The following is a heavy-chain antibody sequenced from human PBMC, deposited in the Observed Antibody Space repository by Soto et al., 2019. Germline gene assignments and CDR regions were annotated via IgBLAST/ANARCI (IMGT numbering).Heavy chain of an antibody. CDR1: GYGFTGYY. CDR2: INPNSGGT. V-gene: IGHV1-2*04. J-gene: IGHJ6*02. D-gene: IGHD3-3*01. Sequence: VKLYWKAVGYGFTGYYMRWVIHEPEQGLERMGWINPNSGGTNYAQKFQGWVTMTRDTSISTAYMELSRLRSDDTAVYYCARGHQSTIFGVVNYGMDVWGQGTTVTVSS. CDR3: ARGHQSTIFGVVNYGMDV.